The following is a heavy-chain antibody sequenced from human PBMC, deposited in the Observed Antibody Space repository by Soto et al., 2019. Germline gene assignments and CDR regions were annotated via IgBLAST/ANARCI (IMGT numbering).Heavy chain of an antibody. V-gene: IGHV3-33*01. CDR2: IWYDGSNK. J-gene: IGHJ3*02. Sequence: PGGSLRLSCAASGFTFSSYGMHWVRQAPAKGLEWVAVIWYDGSNKYYADSVKGRFTISRDNSKNTLYLQMNSLRAEDTAVYYCARDRSYDILTGYYSYDAFDIWGQGTMVTVS. CDR3: ARDRSYDILTGYYSYDAFDI. D-gene: IGHD3-9*01. CDR1: GFTFSSYG.